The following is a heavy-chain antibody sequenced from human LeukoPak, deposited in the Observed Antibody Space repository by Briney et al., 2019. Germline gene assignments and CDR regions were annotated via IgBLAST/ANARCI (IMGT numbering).Heavy chain of an antibody. Sequence: SENLSLTCTVSGGSISSYYWSWIRQPPGKGLEWIGYIYYSGSNYSNHSLKSRVTISVDTSKNQFSLKLSSVTAADTAVYYCARASITMVRGVPGWFDPWGQGTLVT. CDR2: IYYSGSN. D-gene: IGHD3-10*01. V-gene: IGHV4-59*08. CDR1: GGSISSYY. J-gene: IGHJ5*02. CDR3: ARASITMVRGVPGWFDP.